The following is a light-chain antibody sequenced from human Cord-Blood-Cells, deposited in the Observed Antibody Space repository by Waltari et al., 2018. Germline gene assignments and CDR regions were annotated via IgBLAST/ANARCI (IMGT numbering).Light chain of an antibody. CDR3: SSYTSSSTRV. V-gene: IGLV2-14*01. CDR2: EVS. J-gene: IGLJ3*02. CDR1: SSDVGGYNY. Sequence: QSALPQPASVSGSPGQSITISCTGTSSDVGGYNYVSWYQQHPGKAPKLMIYEVSKRPSGVSNRFSGSKSGNTASLTISGLQAEDEADYYCSSYTSSSTRVFGGGTKLTVL.